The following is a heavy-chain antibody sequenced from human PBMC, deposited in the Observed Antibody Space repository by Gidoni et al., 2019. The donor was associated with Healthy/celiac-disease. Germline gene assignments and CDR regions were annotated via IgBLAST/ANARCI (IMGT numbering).Heavy chain of an antibody. CDR1: GFTFSSYG. CDR2: ISYDGSNK. V-gene: IGHV3-30*18. Sequence: QVQLVESGGGVVQPGRSLRLSCAASGFTFSSYGMHWVRQAPGKGLEWVAVISYDGSNKYYADSVKGRFTISRDNSKNTLYLQMNSLRAEDTAVYYCANLGVGATTVFDYWGQGTLVTVSS. D-gene: IGHD1-26*01. CDR3: ANLGVGATTVFDY. J-gene: IGHJ4*02.